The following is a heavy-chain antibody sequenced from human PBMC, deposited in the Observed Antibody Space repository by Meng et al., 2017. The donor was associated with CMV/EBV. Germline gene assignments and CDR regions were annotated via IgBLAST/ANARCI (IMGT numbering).Heavy chain of an antibody. D-gene: IGHD6-13*01. J-gene: IGHJ5*02. CDR1: GGSVSSGGYY. V-gene: IGHV4-61*08. CDR2: IFYSGST. Sequence: GSLRLSCTVSGGSVSSGGYYWGWIRQPPGKGLEWIGYIFYSGSTNYNPSLRSRVTISVDTSKNQFSLKVTSVTAADTAVYYCARDIAAAGKAGWFDPWGQGTLVTVSS. CDR3: ARDIAAAGKAGWFDP.